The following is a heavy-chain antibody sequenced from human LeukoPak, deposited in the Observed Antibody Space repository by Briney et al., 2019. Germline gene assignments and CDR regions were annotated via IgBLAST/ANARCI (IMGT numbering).Heavy chain of an antibody. D-gene: IGHD5-12*01. CDR3: AREIVATTTDLYYYYYGMDV. CDR1: GGTFSSYA. Sequence: ASVKVSCKASGGTFSSYAISWVRQAPGQGLEWMGWINPNSGGTNYAQRFQGRVTMTSDTSTSTAYMELSRLRSDDTAVYYCAREIVATTTDLYYYYYGMDVWGQGTTVTVSS. J-gene: IGHJ6*02. CDR2: INPNSGGT. V-gene: IGHV1-2*02.